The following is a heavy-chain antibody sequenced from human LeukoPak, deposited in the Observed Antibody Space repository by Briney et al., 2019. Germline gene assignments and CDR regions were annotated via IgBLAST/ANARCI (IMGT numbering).Heavy chain of an antibody. CDR2: INSISNTI. CDR1: GFTFSSYS. Sequence: GGSLRLSCAASGFTFSSYSMNWVRQAPGKGLEWVSYINSISNTIYYANSVKGRFTISRDNAKNSLYLQMNSLRAEDTAIYYCARDNYSGSRYFDHWGQGTLVTVSS. J-gene: IGHJ4*02. D-gene: IGHD1-26*01. V-gene: IGHV3-48*01. CDR3: ARDNYSGSRYFDH.